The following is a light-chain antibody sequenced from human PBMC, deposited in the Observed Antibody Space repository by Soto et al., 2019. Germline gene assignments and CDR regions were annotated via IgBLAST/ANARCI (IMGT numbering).Light chain of an antibody. Sequence: EIVLTQSPATLSLSPGERATLSCRASQSVSSYLAWYQQKPGQAPRLLIYDASNRATGIPARFSGSGSGTDFILTIISLEPEDFAVYYCQQRSNWPSFGQGTRLEIK. CDR1: QSVSSY. CDR3: QQRSNWPS. CDR2: DAS. V-gene: IGKV3-11*01. J-gene: IGKJ5*01.